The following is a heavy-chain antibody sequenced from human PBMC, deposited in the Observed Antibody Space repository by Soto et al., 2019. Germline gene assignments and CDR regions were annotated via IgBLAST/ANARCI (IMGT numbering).Heavy chain of an antibody. Sequence: AASVKVSFKASEYTFTSYYMHWVRQAPGQGLEWMGIINPSGGSTSYAQKFQGRVTMTRDTSTSTVYMELSSLRSEDTAVYYCARDYYDSSGISSSGMDVWGQGTTVTVSS. D-gene: IGHD3-22*01. CDR1: EYTFTSYY. CDR2: INPSGGST. CDR3: ARDYYDSSGISSSGMDV. V-gene: IGHV1-46*01. J-gene: IGHJ6*02.